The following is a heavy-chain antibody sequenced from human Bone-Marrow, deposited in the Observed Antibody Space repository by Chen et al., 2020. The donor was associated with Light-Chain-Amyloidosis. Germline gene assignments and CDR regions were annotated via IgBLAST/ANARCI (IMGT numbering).Heavy chain of an antibody. Sequence: EVQLVESGGGLIQPGGSLRLSCAASGFAVSYNYMSWVRQAPGKGLEWVSLILRGGATYFADSGQGRFTISSCNSRISLYLHMNCLRAGDSAVYYCARGPEISSGGFYLWGRGTLVSVSS. CDR1: GFAVSYNY. D-gene: IGHD6-25*01. CDR3: ARGPEISSGGFYL. CDR2: ILRGGAT. V-gene: IGHV3-53*01. J-gene: IGHJ2*01.